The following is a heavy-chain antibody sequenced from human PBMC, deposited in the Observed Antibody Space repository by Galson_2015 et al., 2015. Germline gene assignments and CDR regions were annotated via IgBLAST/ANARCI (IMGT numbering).Heavy chain of an antibody. J-gene: IGHJ4*02. V-gene: IGHV4-31*02. CDR3: ARGGSTWPTENFDF. Sequence: TYYNPSLKSRVTISVDTSKNQFSLKLSSVTAADTAIYYCARGGSTWPTENFDFWGQGTLVTVSS. D-gene: IGHD6-13*01. CDR2: T.